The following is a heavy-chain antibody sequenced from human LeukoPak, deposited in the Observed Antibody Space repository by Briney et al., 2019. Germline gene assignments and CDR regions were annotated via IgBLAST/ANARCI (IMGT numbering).Heavy chain of an antibody. Sequence: ASVKVSCKASGYTFTTYGITWVRQAPGQGLEWMGWISAYNDKTNYAQKFQGRVTMTTDTSTSTAYMELRSLRSDDTAVYYCARDPSGDTSEIDYWGQGTQVTVSS. CDR3: ARDPSGDTSEIDY. CDR1: GYTFTTYG. D-gene: IGHD3-22*01. J-gene: IGHJ4*02. V-gene: IGHV1-18*01. CDR2: ISAYNDKT.